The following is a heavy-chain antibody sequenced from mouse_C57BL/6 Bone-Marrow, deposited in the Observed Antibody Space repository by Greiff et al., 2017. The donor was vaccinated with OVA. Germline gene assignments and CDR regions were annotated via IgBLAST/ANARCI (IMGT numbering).Heavy chain of an antibody. CDR1: GYTFTSYT. V-gene: IGHV1-4*01. CDR2: IDPTNDYT. J-gene: IGHJ2*01. CDR3: TRRYYFDY. Sequence: VQLQQSGAELARPGASVKMSCKASGYTFTSYTIHWVKQRPGQGLEWIGYIDPTNDYTNYNQKFKGKATLTADKSSSTAYMHLSSLTSEDSAVYYCTRRYYFDYWGQGTTLTVSS.